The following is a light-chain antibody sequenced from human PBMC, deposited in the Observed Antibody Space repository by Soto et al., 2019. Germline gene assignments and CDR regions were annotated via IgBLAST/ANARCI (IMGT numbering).Light chain of an antibody. J-gene: IGKJ1*01. CDR1: QSVSTSY. Sequence: ELVLTQSPDTVSFSPGERASLSCKPSQSVSTSYLAWFKQKPGQAPRVLIHGASNRASGIPDRFSGSGSGTEFTLTISSLEPEDSDMYYCQQYGNSPWTFGQGTKVDIK. CDR2: GAS. CDR3: QQYGNSPWT. V-gene: IGKV3-20*01.